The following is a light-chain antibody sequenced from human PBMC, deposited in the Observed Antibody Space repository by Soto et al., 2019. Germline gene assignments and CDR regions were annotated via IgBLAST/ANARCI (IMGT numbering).Light chain of an antibody. CDR3: QQYNDLPPLT. CDR2: GAS. V-gene: IGKV3D-15*01. J-gene: IGKJ3*01. CDR1: QTVSGTY. Sequence: VTQRKTGTLSCKAIQTVSGTYLAWYQHKPGRAPRLLIDGASSRAAGIPDRFSGSGSGTEFTLTINSLQAEDFAAYYCQQYNDLPPLTFGQGTKVDIK.